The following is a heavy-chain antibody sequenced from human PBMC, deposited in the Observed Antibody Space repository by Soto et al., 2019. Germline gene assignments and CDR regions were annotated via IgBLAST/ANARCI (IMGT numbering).Heavy chain of an antibody. Sequence: EVQLLESGGGLVQPGGSLRLSCAASGFTFSSYAMSWVRQAPGKGLEWVSAISGSGGSTYYADSVKGRFTISRDNSKNTLYLQMNSLRAEDTAVYYCANAHEGFGELYYFDYWGQGTLVTVSS. CDR1: GFTFSSYA. CDR3: ANAHEGFGELYYFDY. V-gene: IGHV3-23*01. CDR2: ISGSGGST. J-gene: IGHJ4*02. D-gene: IGHD3-10*01.